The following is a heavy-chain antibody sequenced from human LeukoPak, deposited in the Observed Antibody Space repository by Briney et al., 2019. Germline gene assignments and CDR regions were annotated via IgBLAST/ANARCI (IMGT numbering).Heavy chain of an antibody. Sequence: GRSLRLSCAASGFTFSSYAMHWVRQAPGKGLEGVAVISYDGSNKYYADSVKGRFTISRDNSKQTLYLQMNSLRAEDTAVYYCARNSLEYSSLDYWGQGTLVTVSS. CDR1: GFTFSSYA. J-gene: IGHJ4*02. CDR2: ISYDGSNK. D-gene: IGHD6-6*01. CDR3: ARNSLEYSSLDY. V-gene: IGHV3-30*04.